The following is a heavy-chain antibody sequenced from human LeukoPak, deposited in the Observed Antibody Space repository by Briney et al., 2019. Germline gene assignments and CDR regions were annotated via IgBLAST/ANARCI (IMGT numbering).Heavy chain of an antibody. V-gene: IGHV3-23*01. D-gene: IGHD6-19*01. Sequence: PGGALRLSCAASGFTFSTYAMTWVRQAPGKGLEWVSAISGNSDSTYYADSVKGRFTISRDNSKNTLYLQMNSLRAEDTAVYYCAKDPSSGWYYWGQGTLVTVSS. J-gene: IGHJ4*02. CDR1: GFTFSTYA. CDR2: ISGNSDST. CDR3: AKDPSSGWYY.